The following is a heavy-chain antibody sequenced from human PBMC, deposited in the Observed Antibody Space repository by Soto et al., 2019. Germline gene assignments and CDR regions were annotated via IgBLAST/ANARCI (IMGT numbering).Heavy chain of an antibody. CDR3: AKGSDYYDSSGYSEILFDY. D-gene: IGHD3-22*01. CDR2: ISGSGGST. CDR1: GFTFSSYA. Sequence: GGSLRLSCAASGFTFSSYAMSWVRQAPGKGLEWVSAISGSGGSTYYADSVKGRFTISRDNSKNSLYLQMNSLRAEDTAVYYCAKGSDYYDSSGYSEILFDYWGQGTLVTVSS. V-gene: IGHV3-23*01. J-gene: IGHJ4*02.